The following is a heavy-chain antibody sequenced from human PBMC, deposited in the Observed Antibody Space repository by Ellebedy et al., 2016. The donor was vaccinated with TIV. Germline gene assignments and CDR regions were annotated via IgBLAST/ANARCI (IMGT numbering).Heavy chain of an antibody. CDR1: GFSFTSYW. D-gene: IGHD4-17*01. CDR3: ATDGSYGDYRSPTHAFEI. CDR2: INQGGSER. Sequence: GGSLRLSCAASGFSFTSYWMSWVRQAPGKGLGWVANINQGGSERHYVDSVKGRFTISRDNAKNSLYLEMNSLRAEDTAVYYCATDGSYGDYRSPTHAFEIWGQGTMVTVSS. V-gene: IGHV3-7*01. J-gene: IGHJ3*02.